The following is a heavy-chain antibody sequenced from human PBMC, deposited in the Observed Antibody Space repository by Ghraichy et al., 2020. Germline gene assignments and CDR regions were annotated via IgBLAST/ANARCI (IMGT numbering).Heavy chain of an antibody. J-gene: IGHJ5*02. V-gene: IGHV4-39*02. CDR3: ASARIVEVFGARNHNWFDP. Sequence: SETLSLTCAVSGASINSRSFYWGWIRQPPGQGLEWITSICYSGHSYDNPFLKSRLTFSLETSKNHFFLQLHSVTTADTAVYFCASARIVEVFGARNHNWFDPWGKGILVSVSS. D-gene: IGHD2-15*01. CDR1: GASINSRSFY. CDR2: ICYSGHS.